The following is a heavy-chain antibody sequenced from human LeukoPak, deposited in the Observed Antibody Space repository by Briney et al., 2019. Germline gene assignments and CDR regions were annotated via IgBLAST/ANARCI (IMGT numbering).Heavy chain of an antibody. V-gene: IGHV3-23*01. CDR3: ARGTTTDAVAFDF. D-gene: IGHD4-17*01. CDR2: ISASGGST. CDR1: GFTFSSYA. Sequence: PVGSLRLSCAVSGFTFSSYAMSWVRQAPGKGLEWVSAISASGGSTYYADSVKGRFTISRDNYKNTVYMQMNSLRAEDTALYYCARGTTTDAVAFDFWGQGTVVTVPS. J-gene: IGHJ3*01.